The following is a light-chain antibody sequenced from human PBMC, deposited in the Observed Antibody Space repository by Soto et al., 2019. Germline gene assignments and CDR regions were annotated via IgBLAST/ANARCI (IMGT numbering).Light chain of an antibody. CDR1: QNVLYSSNNKNY. CDR3: QQYYSSPQT. Sequence: DIVMTQSPDSLAVSLGERAAINCKSSQNVLYSSNNKNYLAWFQQKPGQPPKLLIYWASTRESGVPDRFSGSGSGTDFTLTISNLQAEDVAVYYCQQYYSSPQTFGQGTKVEIK. V-gene: IGKV4-1*01. CDR2: WAS. J-gene: IGKJ1*01.